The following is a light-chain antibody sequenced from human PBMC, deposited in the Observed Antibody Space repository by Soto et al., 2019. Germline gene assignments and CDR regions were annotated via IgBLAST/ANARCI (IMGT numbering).Light chain of an antibody. CDR3: QQYNNWPPMYT. V-gene: IGKV3-15*01. Sequence: EMVMTQSPVTLSVSPGGRAALSCRASQSISHNLAWYQQKPGQAPRLLIYGASVRATGVPSRFNGSGSGTDFTLTISSLQSEDFAVYYCQQYNNWPPMYTFGQGTRLDIK. CDR1: QSISHN. J-gene: IGKJ2*01. CDR2: GAS.